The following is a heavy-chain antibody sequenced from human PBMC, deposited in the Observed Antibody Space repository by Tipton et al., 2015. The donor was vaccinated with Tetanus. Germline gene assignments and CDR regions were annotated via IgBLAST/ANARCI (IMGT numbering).Heavy chain of an antibody. D-gene: IGHD6-13*01. CDR3: ARDRRSYIASAGYGMDV. Sequence: SLRLSCAASGFTFQDYAIHWVRQVTGKGLEWVSAVSGNGRDKVYADSVRGRFTISRDNANNSLYVQMDSLRPDDTALYYCARDRRSYIASAGYGMDVWGQGTPVTASS. V-gene: IGHV3-9*01. CDR1: GFTFQDYA. CDR2: VSGNGRDK. J-gene: IGHJ6*02.